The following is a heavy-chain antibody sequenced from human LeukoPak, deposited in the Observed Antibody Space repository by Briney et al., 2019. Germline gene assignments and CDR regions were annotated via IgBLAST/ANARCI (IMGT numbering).Heavy chain of an antibody. V-gene: IGHV3-15*01. J-gene: IGHJ4*02. CDR3: TTNTLIAAAANDY. CDR2: IKSKTDGGKT. CDR1: GFTFSNAW. D-gene: IGHD6-13*01. Sequence: GGSLRFSCAASGFTFSNAWMSWLRQAPGKGLEWVGRIKSKTDGGKTDYGAPVKGRFTISRDDSKNTLYLQMNSLKTEDTAVYYCTTNTLIAAAANDYWGQGTLVTVSS.